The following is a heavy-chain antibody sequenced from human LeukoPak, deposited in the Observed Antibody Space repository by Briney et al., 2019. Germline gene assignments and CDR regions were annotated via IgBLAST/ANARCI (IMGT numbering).Heavy chain of an antibody. CDR3: ARDSTGGYPDY. D-gene: IGHD7-27*01. V-gene: IGHV1-2*02. J-gene: IGHJ4*02. CDR2: ISPNSGGT. Sequence: GASVKGSCKASGYTFTDYYIHWVRQAPGQGLEYMGWISPNSGGTNYAQMFQGRVTMTSDTSINTAFMELRSLRSDDTAVFYCARDSTGGYPDYWGQGTLVTVSA. CDR1: GYTFTDYY.